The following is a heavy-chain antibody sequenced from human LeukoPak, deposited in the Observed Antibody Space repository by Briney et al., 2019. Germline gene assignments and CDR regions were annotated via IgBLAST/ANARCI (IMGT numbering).Heavy chain of an antibody. Sequence: GESLKISCKGSGYTFTSYWIGWVRQMPGKGLEWMGIIYPGDSDTRYSPSFQGQVTLSADRSISTAYLQWSTLKASDTAIYYCARWRSSWYFDLWGRGTLVSVFS. CDR3: ARWRSSWYFDL. CDR1: GYTFTSYW. J-gene: IGHJ2*01. V-gene: IGHV5-51*01. CDR2: IYPGDSDT. D-gene: IGHD6-13*01.